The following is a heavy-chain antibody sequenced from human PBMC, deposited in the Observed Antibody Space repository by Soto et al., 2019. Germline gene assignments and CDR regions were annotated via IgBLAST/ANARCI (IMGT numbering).Heavy chain of an antibody. V-gene: IGHV1-69*12. CDR3: ARDSNVTTIHTANYGMAV. CDR1: GGTFSSYA. D-gene: IGHD5-12*01. CDR2: IIPIFGTA. J-gene: IGHJ6*02. Sequence: QVQLVQSGAEVKKPGSSVKVSCKASGGTFSSYAISWVRQAPGQGLEWMGGIIPIFGTANYAQKFQGRVTITADESTSTAYMELSSLRSEDTAVYYCARDSNVTTIHTANYGMAVWGQGTTVTVSS.